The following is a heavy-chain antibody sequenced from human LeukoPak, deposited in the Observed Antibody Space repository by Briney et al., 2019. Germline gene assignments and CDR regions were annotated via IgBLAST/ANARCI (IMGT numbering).Heavy chain of an antibody. CDR2: ISGGGDTT. J-gene: IGHJ4*02. CDR1: GFTFRGYA. V-gene: IGHV3-23*01. Sequence: GGSLRLSCAASGFTFRGYAMSWVRQAPGKGLQWVSAISGGGDTTYYADSVKGRFTISRDNPKNTVYLQMTSLRAEDSAVYYCAKPFCNGGVCYVNFFDYWGQGTQLTASS. CDR3: AKPFCNGGVCYVNFFDY. D-gene: IGHD2-8*02.